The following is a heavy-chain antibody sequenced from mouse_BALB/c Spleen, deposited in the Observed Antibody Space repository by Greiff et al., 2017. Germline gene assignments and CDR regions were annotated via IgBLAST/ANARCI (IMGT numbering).Heavy chain of an antibody. Sequence: EVMLVESGGGLVQPGGSRKLSCAASGFTFSSFGMHWVRQAPEKGLEWVAYISSGSSTIYYADTVKGRFTISRDNPKNTLFLQMTSLRSEDTAMYYCARWSTFAYWGQGTLVTVSA. V-gene: IGHV5-17*02. CDR3: ARWSTFAY. J-gene: IGHJ3*01. CDR2: ISSGSSTI. D-gene: IGHD5-1*01. CDR1: GFTFSSFG.